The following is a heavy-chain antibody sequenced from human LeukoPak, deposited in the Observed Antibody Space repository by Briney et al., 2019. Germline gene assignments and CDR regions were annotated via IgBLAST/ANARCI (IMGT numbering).Heavy chain of an antibody. CDR2: ISSSSSYI. Sequence: PGGSLRLSCAASGFTFSSYSMNWVRQAPGKGLEWVSSISSSSSYIYYADSVKGRFTISRDNAKNSLFLQMNSLRAEDTAVYYCARDRRSGISAFDIWGQGTMVTVSS. V-gene: IGHV3-21*01. CDR3: ARDRRSGISAFDI. D-gene: IGHD3-3*02. CDR1: GFTFSSYS. J-gene: IGHJ3*02.